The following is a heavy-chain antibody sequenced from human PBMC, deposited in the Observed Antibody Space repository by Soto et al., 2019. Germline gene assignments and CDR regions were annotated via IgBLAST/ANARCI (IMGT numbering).Heavy chain of an antibody. CDR3: ARGNLSFDFDS. CDR2: ISGDGINT. Sequence: QIHLVESGGDVVQPGKSLRLSCAASGFNFGFFGMHWVRQAPGKGLEWVAFISGDGINTQYADSVRGRFTLSRDYSRKTMYLQMDSLRDEDTALYYCARGNLSFDFDSWGQGTLVTVSS. J-gene: IGHJ4*02. CDR1: GFNFGFFG. V-gene: IGHV3-30*03. D-gene: IGHD1-26*01.